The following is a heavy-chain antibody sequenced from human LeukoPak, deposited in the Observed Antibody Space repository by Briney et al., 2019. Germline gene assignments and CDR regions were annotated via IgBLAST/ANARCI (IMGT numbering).Heavy chain of an antibody. CDR2: ISSSSSYI. CDR3: TRAVAAADFSPGY. V-gene: IGHV3-21*01. CDR1: GFTFSNYW. Sequence: PGGSLRLSCATSGFTFSNYWMTWFRQAPGKGLEWVSCISSSSSYIYYADSVKGRFTISRDNAENSVYLQMNSLRAEDTAVYYCTRAVAAADFSPGYWGQGTLVTVSS. D-gene: IGHD6-13*01. J-gene: IGHJ4*02.